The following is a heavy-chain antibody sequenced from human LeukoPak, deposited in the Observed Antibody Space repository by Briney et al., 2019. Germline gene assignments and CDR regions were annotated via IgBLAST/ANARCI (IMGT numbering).Heavy chain of an antibody. CDR1: GGTFSSYA. CDR2: IIPILGIA. Sequence: ASVKVSCKASGGTFSSYAISWVRQAPGQGLEWMGRIIPILGIANYAQKFQGRVTITADKSTSTAYMELSSLRSEDTAVYYCARVRDGYNAPFDYWGQGTLVTVSS. J-gene: IGHJ4*02. V-gene: IGHV1-69*04. CDR3: ARVRDGYNAPFDY. D-gene: IGHD5-12*01.